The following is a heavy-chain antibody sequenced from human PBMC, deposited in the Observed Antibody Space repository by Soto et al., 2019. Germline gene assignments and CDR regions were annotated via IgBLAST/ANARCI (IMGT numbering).Heavy chain of an antibody. CDR1: GYTFTGYY. J-gene: IGHJ4*02. V-gene: IGHV1-2*02. CDR3: LVAGLPFEN. CDR2: ISPNSGGT. D-gene: IGHD6-19*01. Sequence: QVQLVQSGAEVKKPGASVKVSCKTSGYTFTGYYIHWVRQAPGQGLEWMGVISPNSGGTNYAQRFQGRLTLTTDTSSSTAYMDLTRLRFDDTAVYYCLVAGLPFENWGQGTLVTVSS.